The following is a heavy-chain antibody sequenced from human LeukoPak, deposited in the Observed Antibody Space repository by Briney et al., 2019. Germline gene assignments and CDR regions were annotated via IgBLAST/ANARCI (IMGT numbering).Heavy chain of an antibody. CDR3: ARDRRYYGSGSYRSYYYYGMDV. CDR1: GGSFSGYY. Sequence: PSETLSLTCAVYGGSFSGYYWSWIRQPPGKGLEWIGEINHSGSTNYNPSLKSRVTISVDTSKNQFSPKLSSVTAADTAVYYCARDRRYYGSGSYRSYYYYGMDVWGQGTTVTVSS. J-gene: IGHJ6*02. V-gene: IGHV4-34*01. D-gene: IGHD3-10*01. CDR2: INHSGST.